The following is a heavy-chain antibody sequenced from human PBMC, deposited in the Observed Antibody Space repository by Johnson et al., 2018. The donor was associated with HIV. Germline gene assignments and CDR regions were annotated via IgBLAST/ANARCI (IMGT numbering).Heavy chain of an antibody. V-gene: IGHV3-66*01. J-gene: IGHJ3*01. CDR1: GITVSSNY. D-gene: IGHD3-9*01. CDR2: IFTAGDV. CDR3: ARDGRDLVTRGSFDV. Sequence: VQLVESGGGLVQPGGSLRLSCSASGITVSSNYLSWVRQAPGKGLEWVSVIFTAGDVYYSDSVKGRFTISRDNSKNILYLQMNSLGPEDTAVYYCARDGRDLVTRGSFDVWGQGTVVTVSS.